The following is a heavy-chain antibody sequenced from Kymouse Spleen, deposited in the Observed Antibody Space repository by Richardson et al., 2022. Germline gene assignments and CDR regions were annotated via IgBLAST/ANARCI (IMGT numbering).Heavy chain of an antibody. CDR2: IYYSGST. D-gene: IGHD4-11,IGHD4-11*01. Sequence: QVQLQESGPGLVKPSETLSLTCTVSGGSISSYYWSWIRQPPGKGLEWIGYIYYSGSTNYNPSLKSRVTISVDTSKNQFSLKLSSVTAADTAVYYCAREGTVTSWFDPWGQGTLVTVSS. J-gene: IGHJ5*02. CDR3: AREGTVTSWFDP. V-gene: IGHV4-59*01. CDR1: GGSISSYY.